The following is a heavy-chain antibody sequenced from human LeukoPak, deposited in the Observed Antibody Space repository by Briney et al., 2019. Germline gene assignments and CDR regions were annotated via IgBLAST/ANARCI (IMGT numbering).Heavy chain of an antibody. CDR2: INGNGAST. V-gene: IGHV3-23*01. CDR3: AKELSEMATISPFDY. Sequence: GSLRLSCAASGITFSSYAMSWVRQAPGKGLEWVSAINGNGASTYYADSVKGRFTISRDTSKNTLYLQMNSLRAEDTAVYYCAKELSEMATISPFDYWGQGTLVTVSS. D-gene: IGHD5-24*01. CDR1: GITFSSYA. J-gene: IGHJ4*02.